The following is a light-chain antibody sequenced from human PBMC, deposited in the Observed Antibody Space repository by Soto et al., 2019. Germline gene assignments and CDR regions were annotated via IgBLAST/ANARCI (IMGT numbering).Light chain of an antibody. Sequence: EIVMTQSPATLSVSPGERATLSCRASQSVSSNLAWYQQKPGQAPSLLIYGASTRATGIPARFSGSGSGTEFTLTISSLQSEDSAVYYCQQYNNWPSMYTFGQGTKLEIK. V-gene: IGKV3-15*01. CDR1: QSVSSN. CDR2: GAS. J-gene: IGKJ2*01. CDR3: QQYNNWPSMYT.